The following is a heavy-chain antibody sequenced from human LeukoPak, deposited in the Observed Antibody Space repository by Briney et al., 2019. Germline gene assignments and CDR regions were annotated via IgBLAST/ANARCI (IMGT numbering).Heavy chain of an antibody. CDR3: ARGHSGSYYAY. D-gene: IGHD1-26*01. CDR1: GGSFSGYY. CDR2: INHSGST. J-gene: IGHJ4*02. Sequence: SETLSLTCAVYGGSFSGYYWSWIRQPPGKGLEWIGEINHSGSTNYKTSLKSRVTISVDTSKKQFSLSLSSVTAADTAVYYCARGHSGSYYAYWGQGTLVTVSS. V-gene: IGHV4-34*01.